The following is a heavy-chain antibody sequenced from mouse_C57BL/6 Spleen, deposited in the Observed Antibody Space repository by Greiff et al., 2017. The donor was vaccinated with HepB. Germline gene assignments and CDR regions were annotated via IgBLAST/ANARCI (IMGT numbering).Heavy chain of an antibody. CDR1: GFTFSSYG. J-gene: IGHJ3*01. V-gene: IGHV5-6*02. Sequence: EVMLVESGGDLVKPGGSLKLSCAASGFTFSSYGMSWVRQTPDKRLEWVATISSGGSYTYYPDSVKGRFTISRDNAKNTLYLQMSSLKSEDTAMYYCARQYGNPFAYWGQGTLVTVSA. CDR3: ARQYGNPFAY. CDR2: ISSGGSYT. D-gene: IGHD2-1*01.